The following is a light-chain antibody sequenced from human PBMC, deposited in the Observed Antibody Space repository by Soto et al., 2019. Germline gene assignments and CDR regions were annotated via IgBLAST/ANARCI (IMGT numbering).Light chain of an antibody. J-gene: IGKJ1*01. CDR3: QQYGSSGT. CDR2: GAS. CDR1: QSVSNNY. Sequence: EIVLTQSPGTLSLSPGERATRSCSASQSVSNNYLAWYQQKPGQSPRLLIYGASNRATGLPDRFSGSGSGTDFTLTISRLEPEDFAVYYCQQYGSSGTFGQGTKVDIK. V-gene: IGKV3-20*01.